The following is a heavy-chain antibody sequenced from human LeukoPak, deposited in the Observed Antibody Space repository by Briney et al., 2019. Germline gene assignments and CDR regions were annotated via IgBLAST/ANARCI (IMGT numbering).Heavy chain of an antibody. CDR2: ISYDGSNK. Sequence: GRSLRLSCAASGFTFSSYAMHWVRQAPGKGLEWVGVISYDGSNKYYADSVKGRFTISRDNSKNTLYLQMNSLRAEDTAVYYCARDMIAAAGDYWGQGTLVTVSS. J-gene: IGHJ4*02. D-gene: IGHD6-13*01. CDR1: GFTFSSYA. V-gene: IGHV3-30*04. CDR3: ARDMIAAAGDY.